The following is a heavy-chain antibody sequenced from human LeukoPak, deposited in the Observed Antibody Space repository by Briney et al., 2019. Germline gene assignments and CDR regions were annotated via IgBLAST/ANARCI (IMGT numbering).Heavy chain of an antibody. Sequence: GGSLRLSCEASGFTFSTYWMNWVRQAPGKGLERVSSISGSTGYIYYADSAKGRFTISRDNAKNSLFLQMNSLRAEDTAVYYCARDRSSDWHFDFWGPGTPVTVSS. CDR1: GFTFSTYW. CDR2: ISGSTGYI. J-gene: IGHJ4*02. V-gene: IGHV3-21*01. CDR3: ARDRSSDWHFDF. D-gene: IGHD6-19*01.